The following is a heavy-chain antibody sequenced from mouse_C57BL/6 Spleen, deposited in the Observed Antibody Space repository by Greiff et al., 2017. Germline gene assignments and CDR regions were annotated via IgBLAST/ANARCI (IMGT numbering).Heavy chain of an antibody. D-gene: IGHD1-1*01. CDR1: GFTFSDYG. Sequence: EVQRVESGGGLVKPGGSLKLSCAASGFTFSDYGMHWVRQAPEKGLEWVAYISSGSSTIYYADTVKGRFTISRDNAKNTLFLQRTSLRSEDTAMYYCARRYYYGSSYYFDYWGQGTTLTVSS. V-gene: IGHV5-17*01. J-gene: IGHJ2*01. CDR2: ISSGSSTI. CDR3: ARRYYYGSSYYFDY.